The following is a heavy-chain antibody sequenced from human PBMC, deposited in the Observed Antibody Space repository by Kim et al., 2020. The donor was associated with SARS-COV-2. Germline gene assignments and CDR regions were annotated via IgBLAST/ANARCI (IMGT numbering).Heavy chain of an antibody. D-gene: IGHD1-1*01. CDR2: IRCSGAST. CDR3: AKSQTGLMMNAPFDY. J-gene: IGHJ4*02. Sequence: GGSLRLSCAASGFTFRTYAMNWIRQAPGTGLEWVSGIRCSGASTDYADSVRGRFTISRDNSKNTVYLQMDSLRVEDTAVYYCAKSQTGLMMNAPFDYWGQGALVTVSS. CDR1: GFTFRTYA. V-gene: IGHV3-23*01.